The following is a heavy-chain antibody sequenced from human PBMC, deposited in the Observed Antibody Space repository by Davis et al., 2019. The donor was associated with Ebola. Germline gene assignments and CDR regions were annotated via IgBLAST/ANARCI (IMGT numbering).Heavy chain of an antibody. CDR3: ARGPLLYWWSRGGYFDL. V-gene: IGHV4-38-2*02. CDR2: IYHSGST. Sequence: PSETLSLTCIVSDDSISSGYYWGWIRQSPGKGLEWIGTIYHSGSTYYNPSLKSRVTISLDTSKKQFSLNLSSVTATDTAVYYCARGPLLYWWSRGGYFDLWGRGTLVTVSS. D-gene: IGHD2-8*02. CDR1: DDSISSGYY. J-gene: IGHJ2*01.